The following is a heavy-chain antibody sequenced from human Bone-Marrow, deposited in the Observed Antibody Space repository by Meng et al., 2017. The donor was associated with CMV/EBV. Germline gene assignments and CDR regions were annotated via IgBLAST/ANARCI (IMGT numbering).Heavy chain of an antibody. J-gene: IGHJ4*02. CDR3: SPLGAELSP. D-gene: IGHD3-16*01. Sequence: KVSCAASGFTFSGSAMHWVRQASGKGLEWVGHITSKANSYATLYAASVKGRFTISRDDSKNTAYLQMNSLKTEDTAVYYCSPLGAELSPWGQGTLVTVSS. V-gene: IGHV3-73*01. CDR1: GFTFSGSA. CDR2: ITSKANSYAT.